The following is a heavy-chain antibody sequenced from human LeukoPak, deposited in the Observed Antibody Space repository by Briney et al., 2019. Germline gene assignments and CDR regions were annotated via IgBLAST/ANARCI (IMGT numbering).Heavy chain of an antibody. Sequence: SETLSLTCTVSGASISSYYRSWIRQPPGEGLEWIGSIYYSGSTNYNPSLKSRVTISVDTSKNQFSLKLSSVTAADTAVYYCARAGSSSSWNYWGQGTLVTVSS. CDR2: IYYSGST. J-gene: IGHJ4*02. D-gene: IGHD6-6*01. V-gene: IGHV4-59*12. CDR3: ARAGSSSSWNY. CDR1: GASISSYY.